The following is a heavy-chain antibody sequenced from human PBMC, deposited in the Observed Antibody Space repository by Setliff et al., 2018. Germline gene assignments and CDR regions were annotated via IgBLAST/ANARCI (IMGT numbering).Heavy chain of an antibody. D-gene: IGHD4-17*01. V-gene: IGHV3-7*01. J-gene: IGHJ4*02. CDR3: ARLRKDYGDYYYFDY. CDR2: IKQDGSDK. Sequence: GGSLRLSCAASGFTFSAYRMHWVRQAPGKGLEWVANIKQDGSDKYYVDSVKGRFTISRDNAKNSLYLQMNSLRAEDTAVYYCARLRKDYGDYYYFDYWGQGTLVTVSS. CDR1: GFTFSAYR.